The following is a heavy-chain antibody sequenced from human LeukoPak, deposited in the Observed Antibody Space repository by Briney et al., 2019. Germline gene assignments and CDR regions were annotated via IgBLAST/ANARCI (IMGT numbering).Heavy chain of an antibody. J-gene: IGHJ6*03. D-gene: IGHD4-17*01. CDR1: GYTFTSYY. CDR3: ARDSYGDYPYYYYMDV. CDR2: LNPSGGST. Sequence: ASVKVSCKASGYTFTSYYMHWVRQAPGQGLEWMGILNPSGGSTSYAQKFQGRVTMTRDMSTSTVYMELSSLRSEDTAVYYCARDSYGDYPYYYYMDVWGKGTTVTVSS. V-gene: IGHV1-46*01.